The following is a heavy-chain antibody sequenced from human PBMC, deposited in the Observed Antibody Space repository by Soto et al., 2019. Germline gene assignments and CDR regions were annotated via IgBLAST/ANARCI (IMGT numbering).Heavy chain of an antibody. CDR3: AREIVVSARWFDP. CDR2: IYYSGST. Sequence: QVQLQESDPGLVKPSQTLSLTCTVSGASISSGGHYWSWIRQHPGKGLEWIGYIYYSGSTYYNPSLNSRVIISVDTSKNQFSLKLNSVTAADTAVYYCAREIVVSARWFDPWGQGTLVTVSS. D-gene: IGHD3-22*01. CDR1: GASISSGGHY. J-gene: IGHJ5*02. V-gene: IGHV4-31*03.